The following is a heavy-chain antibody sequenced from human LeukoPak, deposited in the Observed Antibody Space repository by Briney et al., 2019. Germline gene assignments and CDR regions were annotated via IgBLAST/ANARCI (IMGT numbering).Heavy chain of an antibody. CDR3: VTRDGVSSGFFNLDY. J-gene: IGHJ4*02. V-gene: IGHV7-4-1*02. D-gene: IGHD3-22*01. CDR1: GYTFTHYA. CDR2: INTNTGNP. Sequence: ASVKVSCKASGYTFTHYAMNWVRQAPGQGLEWMGWINTNTGNPTYAQGFTGRFVFSLDTSVSTAYLQISSLKAEDTAVYYCVTRDGVSSGFFNLDYWGQGTLVTVSS.